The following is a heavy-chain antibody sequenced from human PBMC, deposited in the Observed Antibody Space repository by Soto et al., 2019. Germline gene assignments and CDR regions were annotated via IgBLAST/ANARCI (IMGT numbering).Heavy chain of an antibody. CDR3: AREPLAEYGGDCYLGGMYG. D-gene: IGHD2-21*02. J-gene: IGHJ6*02. Sequence: ASVKVSCKASGYTFTVYYMHWVRQAPGQGLEWMGWINPNSGGTNYAQKFQGWVTMTRDTSISTAYMELSRLRSDDTAVYYCAREPLAEYGGDCYLGGMYGCGQGTTVTVAS. CDR2: INPNSGGT. CDR1: GYTFTVYY. V-gene: IGHV1-2*04.